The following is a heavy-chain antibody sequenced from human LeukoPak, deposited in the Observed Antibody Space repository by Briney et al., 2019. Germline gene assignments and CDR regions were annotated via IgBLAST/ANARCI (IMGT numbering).Heavy chain of an antibody. CDR3: ARDFCDH. Sequence: GGALRLSCAASGFTFSSYAMMWVRQASGKGLEWVSSIDSTSSFIYYADSLKGRFTVSRDNAKNSLYLQMNSLRAEDTAVYYCARDFCDHWGQGTVVTVSS. J-gene: IGHJ5*02. CDR1: GFTFSSYA. V-gene: IGHV3-21*01. D-gene: IGHD3-3*01. CDR2: IDSTSSFI.